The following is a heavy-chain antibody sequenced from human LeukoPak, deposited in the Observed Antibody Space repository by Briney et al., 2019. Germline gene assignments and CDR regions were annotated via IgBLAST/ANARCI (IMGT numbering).Heavy chain of an antibody. V-gene: IGHV1-8*01. D-gene: IGHD3-22*01. CDR1: GYTFTSYD. Sequence: ASVKVSCKASGYTFTSYDINWVRQATGQGLEWMGWMNTNSGNTGYAQKFQGRLTMTRNTSISTAYMELRSLRSDDTAVYYCARDMYYYDSSGILSHYFDYWGQGTLVTVSS. J-gene: IGHJ4*02. CDR3: ARDMYYYDSSGILSHYFDY. CDR2: MNTNSGNT.